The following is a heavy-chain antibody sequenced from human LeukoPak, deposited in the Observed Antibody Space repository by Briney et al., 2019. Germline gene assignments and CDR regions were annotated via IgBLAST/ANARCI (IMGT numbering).Heavy chain of an antibody. J-gene: IGHJ3*02. CDR2: IRYDGSNK. CDR3: ASSEGSYEAFDI. Sequence: GGSLRLSCAASGFTFSSYGMHWVRQAPGKGLEWVAFIRYDGSNKYYADSVKGRFTISRDNSKNTLYLQMNSLRAEDTAVYYCASSEGSYEAFDIWGQGTMVTVSS. D-gene: IGHD1-26*01. CDR1: GFTFSSYG. V-gene: IGHV3-30*02.